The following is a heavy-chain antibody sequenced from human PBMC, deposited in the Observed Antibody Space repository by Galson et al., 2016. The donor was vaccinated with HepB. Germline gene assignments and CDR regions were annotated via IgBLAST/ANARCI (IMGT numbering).Heavy chain of an antibody. CDR1: GFTFNSYG. D-gene: IGHD3-3*01. CDR2: SNGSGDTT. Sequence: SLRLSCAASGFTFNSYGMTWVRQAPGKGLEWVSTSNGSGDTTYYADSVKGRFTISRDNSKNTLYLQMNSLRAEDTAIYYCARDPTYTIFGVVRYGMDVWGQGTTVTVSS. V-gene: IGHV3-23*01. CDR3: ARDPTYTIFGVVRYGMDV. J-gene: IGHJ6*02.